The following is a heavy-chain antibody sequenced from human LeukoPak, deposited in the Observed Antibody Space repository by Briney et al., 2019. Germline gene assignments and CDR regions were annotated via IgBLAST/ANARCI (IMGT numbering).Heavy chain of an antibody. V-gene: IGHV4-59*01. D-gene: IGHD6-19*01. CDR3: ARGVTGGWYGDFQH. J-gene: IGHJ1*01. Sequence: SETLSLTCAVYGGSFSDYFWSWIRQPPGKGLEWIGYIYYSGSTNYNPSLKSRVTISVDTSKNQFSLKLSSVTAADTAVYYCARGVTGGWYGDFQHWGQGTLVTVSS. CDR2: IYYSGST. CDR1: GGSFSDYF.